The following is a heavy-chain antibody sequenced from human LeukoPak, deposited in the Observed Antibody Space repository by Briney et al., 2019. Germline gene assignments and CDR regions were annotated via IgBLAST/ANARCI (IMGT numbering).Heavy chain of an antibody. D-gene: IGHD3-9*01. CDR2: IYYSGST. CDR3: ARGVVLTGYPLDF. Sequence: PSETLSLTCTVSGGSISSYYWSWIRQPPGKGLGGIGYIYYSGSTNYNPSLKSRVTISVDTSKKQFSLKLSSVTAADTAVYYCARGVVLTGYPLDFWGRGTLVTVSS. V-gene: IGHV4-59*01. J-gene: IGHJ4*02. CDR1: GGSISSYY.